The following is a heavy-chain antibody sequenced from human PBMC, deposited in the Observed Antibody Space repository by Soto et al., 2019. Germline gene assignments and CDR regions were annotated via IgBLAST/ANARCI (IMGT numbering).Heavy chain of an antibody. V-gene: IGHV1-8*02. CDR1: GYDFTAYD. CDR2: MNPINGAT. Sequence: VKVSCKASGYDFTAYDINWVRQASGQGLEWMGWMNPINGATGSARRFQGRVSMTRNTATGTAYMELTSLRLDDTAVYYCGRGPSPRAPAGGTPYYYAMDVWGQGTTVTVSS. D-gene: IGHD6-13*01. J-gene: IGHJ6*02. CDR3: GRGPSPRAPAGGTPYYYAMDV.